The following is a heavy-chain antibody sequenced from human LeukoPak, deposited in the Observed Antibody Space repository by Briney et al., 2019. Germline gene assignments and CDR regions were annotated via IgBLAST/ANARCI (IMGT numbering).Heavy chain of an antibody. Sequence: GGALSLSCEASGFTCCSYDLYWVRQPPGNGLEWVAGIFGSGDSAHGADNAKPRLTISRDNSKNTVYLQINSLRAEDTAVYYGGKTTTGSRCGQRPDWPVDYWGQGTLVTVSS. J-gene: IGHJ4*02. D-gene: IGHD1-14*01. CDR3: GKTTTGSRCGQRPDWPVDY. V-gene: IGHV3-23*01. CDR1: GFTCCSYD. CDR2: IFGSGDSA.